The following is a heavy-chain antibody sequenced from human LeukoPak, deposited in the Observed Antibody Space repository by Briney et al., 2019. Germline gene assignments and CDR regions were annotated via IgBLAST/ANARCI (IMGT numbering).Heavy chain of an antibody. CDR3: ATTQPRPMTTVFSDGFDI. CDR2: FDFDFDFANREK. Sequence: GASVKVSCKISGYRLTDLSMHWVRQAPGKGLEWMGGFDFDFDFANREKSYAQKFQGRVTMTEDTSTHTAYMEVNSLRSEDTAVYYCATTQPRPMTTVFSDGFDIWGQGTTVTVSS. V-gene: IGHV1-24*01. J-gene: IGHJ3*02. D-gene: IGHD4-17*01. CDR1: GYRLTDLS.